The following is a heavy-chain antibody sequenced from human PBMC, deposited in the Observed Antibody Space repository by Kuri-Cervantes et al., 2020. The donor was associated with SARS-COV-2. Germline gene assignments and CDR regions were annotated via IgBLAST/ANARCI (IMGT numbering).Heavy chain of an antibody. CDR1: GDSVSSNSAA. D-gene: IGHD6-13*01. Sequence: LRLSCAISGDSVSSNSAAWNWVRQSPSRGLEWLGRTYYRSKWYNDYAVSVKSRITINPDTSKNQFSLQLNSVTPEDTAVYYCARAPGSSSWYRYYYYYGMDVWGQGTTGHRLL. J-gene: IGHJ6*02. CDR3: ARAPGSSSWYRYYYYYGMDV. V-gene: IGHV6-1*01. CDR2: TYYRSKWYN.